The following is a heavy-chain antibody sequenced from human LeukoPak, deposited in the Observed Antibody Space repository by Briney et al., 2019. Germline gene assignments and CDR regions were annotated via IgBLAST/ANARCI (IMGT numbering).Heavy chain of an antibody. CDR3: ARENDYYDSSGYPDY. CDR2: IYTSGST. CDR1: GGSISSYY. J-gene: IGHJ4*02. V-gene: IGHV4-4*07. Sequence: SETLSLTCTVSGGSISSYYWSWIRQPAGKGLEWVGRIYTSGSTNYNPSLKSRVTMSVDTSKNQFSLKLSSVTAADTAVYYCARENDYYDSSGYPDYWGQGTLVTVSS. D-gene: IGHD3-22*01.